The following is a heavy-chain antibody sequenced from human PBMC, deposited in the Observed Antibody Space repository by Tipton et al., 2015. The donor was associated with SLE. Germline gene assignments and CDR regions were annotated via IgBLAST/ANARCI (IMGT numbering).Heavy chain of an antibody. Sequence: TLSLTCAVYGGSFRGHYWSWIRQPPGKGLEWIGDINNIGSTNYNPSLKSRATISVDVSKNQFSLKLTSVTAADTAVYYCAKGRNSLDPWGQGTLVSVSS. CDR2: INNIGST. V-gene: IGHV4-34*01. J-gene: IGHJ5*02. CDR3: AKGRNSLDP. D-gene: IGHD4-23*01. CDR1: GGSFRGHY.